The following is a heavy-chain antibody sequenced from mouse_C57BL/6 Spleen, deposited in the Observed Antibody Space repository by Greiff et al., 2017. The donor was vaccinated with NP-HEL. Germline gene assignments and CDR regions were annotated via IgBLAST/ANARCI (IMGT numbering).Heavy chain of an antibody. CDR1: GFTFSSYA. Sequence: EVMLVESGGGLVKPGGSLKLSCAASGFTFSSYAMSWVRQTPEKRLEWVATISDGGSYTYYPDNVKGRFTISRDNAKNNLYLQMSHLKSEDTAMYYWARDNEYGAWFAYWGQGTLVTVSA. J-gene: IGHJ3*01. V-gene: IGHV5-4*01. D-gene: IGHD2-10*02. CDR2: ISDGGSYT. CDR3: ARDNEYGAWFAY.